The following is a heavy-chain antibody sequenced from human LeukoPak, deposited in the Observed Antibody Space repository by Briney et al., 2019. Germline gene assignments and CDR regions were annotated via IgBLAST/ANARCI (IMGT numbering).Heavy chain of an antibody. D-gene: IGHD4-23*01. CDR3: ARHGGNSRRWFDP. Sequence: GESLKISCKGSGYSFTSYWISWVRQMPGKGLGWMGRIDPSDSYTNYSTSFQGHVTISADKSISTAYLQWGSLKASDTAMYYCARHGGNSRRWFDPWGQGTLVTVSS. J-gene: IGHJ5*02. CDR1: GYSFTSYW. V-gene: IGHV5-10-1*01. CDR2: IDPSDSYT.